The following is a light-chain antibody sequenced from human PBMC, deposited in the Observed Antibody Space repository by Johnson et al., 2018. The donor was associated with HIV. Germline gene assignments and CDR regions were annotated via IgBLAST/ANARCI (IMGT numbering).Light chain of an antibody. CDR3: GTWDSSLSAGV. CDR2: DNN. V-gene: IGLV1-51*01. CDR1: SSNIGNNY. J-gene: IGLJ1*01. Sequence: QSVLTQPPSVSAAPGQKVTISCSGSSSNIGNNYVSWYQQLPGTAPRIVTYDNNKRPSGIPDRFSGSKYGTSATLGITGLQTGDEADYYCGTWDSSLSAGVFGTGTKVTVL.